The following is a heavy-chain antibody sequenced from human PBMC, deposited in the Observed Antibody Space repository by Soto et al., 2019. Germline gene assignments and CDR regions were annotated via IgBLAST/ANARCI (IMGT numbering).Heavy chain of an antibody. Sequence: SSPTLVNPTQTLTLTCTFSGFSLSTSGVGVGWIRQPPGKALEWLALIYWNDDKRYSPSLKSRLTITKDASKNQVVLTMTNMDPVDTATYYCAHSLQTAHSSSFPYFDYWGQGTLVTVSS. CDR1: GFSLSTSGVG. CDR2: IYWNDDK. J-gene: IGHJ4*02. D-gene: IGHD6-13*01. V-gene: IGHV2-5*01. CDR3: AHSLQTAHSSSFPYFDY.